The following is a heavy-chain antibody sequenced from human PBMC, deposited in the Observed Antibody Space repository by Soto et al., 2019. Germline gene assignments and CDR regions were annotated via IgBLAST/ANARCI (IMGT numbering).Heavy chain of an antibody. CDR3: ATIVGATTDGTFDY. J-gene: IGHJ4*02. D-gene: IGHD1-26*01. Sequence: ASVKVSYKASGYTFTSYGISWVRQAPGQGLEWMGWISAYNGNTNYAQKFQGRVTITADESTSTAYMELSSLRSEDTAVYYCATIVGATTDGTFDYWGQGTLVTVSS. V-gene: IGHV1-18*04. CDR2: ISAYNGNT. CDR1: GYTFTSYG.